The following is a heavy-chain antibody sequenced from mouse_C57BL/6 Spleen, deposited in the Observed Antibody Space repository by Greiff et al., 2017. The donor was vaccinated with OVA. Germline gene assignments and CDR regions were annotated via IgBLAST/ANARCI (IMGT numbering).Heavy chain of an antibody. J-gene: IGHJ4*01. V-gene: IGHV1-64*01. CDR2: IHPNSGGT. Sequence: VKLMESGAELVKPGASVKLSCKASGYTFTSYWMHWVKQRPGQGLEWIGMIHPNSGGTNYNEKFKSKATLTVDKSSSTAYMQLSSLTSEDAAVYYCAREELGAMDDWGQGTSVTVSS. CDR1: GYTFTSYW. CDR3: AREELGAMDD. D-gene: IGHD1-3*01.